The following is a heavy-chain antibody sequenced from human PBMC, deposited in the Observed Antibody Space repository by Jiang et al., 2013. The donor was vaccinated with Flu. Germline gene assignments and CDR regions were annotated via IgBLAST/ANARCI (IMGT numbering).Heavy chain of an antibody. Sequence: LLKPSETLSLTCSVSGGSVSSSSYYWDWIRQPPGKGLEWIGEINHSGSTNYNPSLKSRVTISVDTSKNQFSLKLSSVTAADTAVYYCAREGWSSGYYHRKDFDYWGQGTLVTVSS. D-gene: IGHD3-22*01. CDR2: INHSGST. CDR3: AREGWSSGYYHRKDFDY. CDR1: GGSVSSSSYY. J-gene: IGHJ4*02. V-gene: IGHV4-39*07.